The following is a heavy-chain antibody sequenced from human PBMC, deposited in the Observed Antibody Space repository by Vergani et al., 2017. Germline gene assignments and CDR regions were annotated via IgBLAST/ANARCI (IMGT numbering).Heavy chain of an antibody. CDR2: INSNSDGT. V-gene: IGHV1-2*02. J-gene: IGHJ4*02. CDR3: ARRQWVPTLSFDY. D-gene: IGHD6-19*01. Sequence: QVQLVQSGAEVKKPGASVQVSCKASGYTFTVYYMHWVRQAPGQGLEWMGWINSNSDGTNYAQKFQGRITMTRDTSISTAYMELSRLRSDDTAVYYCARRQWVPTLSFDYWGQGTLVTVSS. CDR1: GYTFTVYY.